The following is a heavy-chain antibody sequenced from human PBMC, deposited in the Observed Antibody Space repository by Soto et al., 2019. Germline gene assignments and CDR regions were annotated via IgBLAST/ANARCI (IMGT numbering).Heavy chain of an antibody. D-gene: IGHD5-12*01. CDR2: IYPGDSDT. Sequence: EVQLVQSGAEVKKPGESLKISCKGSGYSFTSYWIGWVRQMPGKGLEWMGIIYPGDSDTRYSPSFQGQVTISADKSISTAYMQWSSLKASDTAMYYCARLKRDGYNYSPLYYWGQGTLVTVSS. CDR3: ARLKRDGYNYSPLYY. V-gene: IGHV5-51*03. CDR1: GYSFTSYW. J-gene: IGHJ4*02.